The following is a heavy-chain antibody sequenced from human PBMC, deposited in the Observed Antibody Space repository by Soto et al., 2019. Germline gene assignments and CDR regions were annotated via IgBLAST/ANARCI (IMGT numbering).Heavy chain of an antibody. CDR1: GYTFTSYA. D-gene: IGHD6-13*01. CDR2: INAGNGNT. Sequence: ASVKVSCKGSGYTFTSYAMHWVRQAPGQRLEWMGWINAGNGNTKYSQKFQGRVTITRDTSASTAYMELSSLRSEDTAVYYCARGSWYRWFDYWGQGTLVTAPQ. V-gene: IGHV1-3*01. CDR3: ARGSWYRWFDY. J-gene: IGHJ4*02.